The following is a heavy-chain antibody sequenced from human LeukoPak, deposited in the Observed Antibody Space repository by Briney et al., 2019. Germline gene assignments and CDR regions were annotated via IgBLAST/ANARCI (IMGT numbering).Heavy chain of an antibody. CDR2: INHRGST. J-gene: IGHJ6*03. Sequence: AETLSLTCAVYGGSFSGYYGSWIRQPPGKGLEGIGEINHRGSTNYNPSLKRRVTISVDTAKNQFSLKLSSVTAADTAVYYCARGRNTMVRGALGAEPRYYYSYYMDVWGKGTTVTVSS. CDR3: ARGRNTMVRGALGAEPRYYYSYYMDV. CDR1: GGSFSGYY. V-gene: IGHV4-34*01. D-gene: IGHD3-10*01.